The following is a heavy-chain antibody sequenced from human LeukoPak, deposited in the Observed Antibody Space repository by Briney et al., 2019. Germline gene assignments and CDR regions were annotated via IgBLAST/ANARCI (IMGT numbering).Heavy chain of an antibody. D-gene: IGHD3-10*01. CDR1: GYTFTSYD. CDR3: ARVTYGSGSYPLDY. J-gene: IGHJ4*02. CDR2: MNPNSGNT. Sequence: ASVKVSCKASGYTFTSYDINWVRPATGQGLAWMGWMNPNSGNTGYAQKFQGRVTITRNTSISTAYMELSSLRSDDTAVYYCARVTYGSGSYPLDYWGQETLVTVSS. V-gene: IGHV1-8*01.